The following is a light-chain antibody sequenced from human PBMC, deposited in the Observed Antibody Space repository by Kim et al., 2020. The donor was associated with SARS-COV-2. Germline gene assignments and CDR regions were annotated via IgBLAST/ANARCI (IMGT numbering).Light chain of an antibody. Sequence: SYELTQPPSVSVAPGQTATITCGGNNIGTKTVHWYQQRPGQVPILVIYYDRDRPSGIPERFSGSNSGDTATLTITRIEAVDEADYYCQVWDSDTEHRVFG. V-gene: IGLV3-21*04. CDR1: NIGTKT. CDR2: YDR. CDR3: QVWDSDTEHRV. J-gene: IGLJ1*01.